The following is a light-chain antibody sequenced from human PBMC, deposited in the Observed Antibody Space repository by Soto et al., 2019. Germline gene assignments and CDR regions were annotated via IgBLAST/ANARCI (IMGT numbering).Light chain of an antibody. V-gene: IGLV2-14*02. Sequence: QSVLPQPASVSGSPGQSITISCTGTSSDVGRYNIVSWYQQHPGKAPKLMIYEGSKRPSGVSNRFSGSKSGNTASLTISGLQAEDEADYYCSSYTSSSTPCVFGTGTKVTVL. CDR3: SSYTSSSTPCV. CDR1: SSDVGRYNI. CDR2: EGS. J-gene: IGLJ1*01.